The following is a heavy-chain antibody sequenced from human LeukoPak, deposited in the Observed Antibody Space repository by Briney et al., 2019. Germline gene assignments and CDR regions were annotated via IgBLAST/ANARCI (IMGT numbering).Heavy chain of an antibody. CDR3: ARGRQGSSWYDGKGPFDY. D-gene: IGHD6-13*01. Sequence: GGSLRLSCVASAFTFSNSWMSWVRQVPGKGLEWVANIDQNGREKNYVDSVKGRFTISRDNGKNSLYLEMNSLRAEDTAVYYCARGRQGSSWYDGKGPFDYWGQGTLVTVSS. CDR1: AFTFSNSW. CDR2: IDQNGREK. V-gene: IGHV3-7*01. J-gene: IGHJ4*02.